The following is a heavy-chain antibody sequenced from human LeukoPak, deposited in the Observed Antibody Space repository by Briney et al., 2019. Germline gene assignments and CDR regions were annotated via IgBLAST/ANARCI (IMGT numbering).Heavy chain of an antibody. Sequence: PSETLSLTCTVSGGSISTSSYYWGWVRQPPGKGLEWIGNIFYSGSTYYNPSLKSRVTISVDTSKNQFSLKLSSVTAADTAVYYCARDAYYYGSGSYRYYYYYYMDVWGKGTTVTISS. D-gene: IGHD3-10*01. CDR1: GGSISTSSYY. CDR3: ARDAYYYGSGSYRYYYYYYMDV. V-gene: IGHV4-39*07. J-gene: IGHJ6*03. CDR2: IFYSGST.